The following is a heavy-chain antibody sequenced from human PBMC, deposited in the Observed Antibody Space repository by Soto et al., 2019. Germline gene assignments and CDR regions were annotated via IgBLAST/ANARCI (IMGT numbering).Heavy chain of an antibody. J-gene: IGHJ4*02. CDR2: IYSRGST. D-gene: IGHD3-16*02. V-gene: IGHV3-66*01. Sequence: EVQLVESGGGLVQPGGSLRLSCAASGFTVSSNYMSWVRQAPGKGLEWVSVIYSRGSTYYADSVKGRFTISRDNSKNTLYLQMNSLRAEDTAVYYCARDIGAQEGELSPHHLRRWGQGTLVTVSS. CDR1: GFTVSSNY. CDR3: ARDIGAQEGELSPHHLRR.